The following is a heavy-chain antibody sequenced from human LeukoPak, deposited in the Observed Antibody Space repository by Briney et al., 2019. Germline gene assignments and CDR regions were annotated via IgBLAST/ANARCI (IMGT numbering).Heavy chain of an antibody. J-gene: IGHJ3*02. CDR3: ARRGAAAGTSVLPFDI. V-gene: IGHV4-4*09. CDR2: IYTSEST. CDR1: GGSISSYY. Sequence: PSETLSLTCTVSGGSISSYYWSWIRQPPGKGLEWIGYIYTSESTNYNPSLKSRVTISLDTSKNQFSLKLTSVTAADTAVYYCARRGAAAGTSVLPFDIWGQGTMVTVSS. D-gene: IGHD6-13*01.